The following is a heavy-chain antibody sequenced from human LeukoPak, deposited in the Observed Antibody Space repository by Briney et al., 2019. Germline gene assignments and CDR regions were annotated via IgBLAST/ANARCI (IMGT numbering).Heavy chain of an antibody. V-gene: IGHV3-48*01. CDR1: GFTFSSHS. D-gene: IGHD3-22*01. Sequence: GGSLRLSCAASGFTFSSHSMNWARQAPGKGLGWVSYISSSSSTIYYADSVKGRFTISRDNAKNSLYLQMNSLRAEDTAVYYCARGAYYYEDWGQGTLVTVSS. CDR3: ARGAYYYED. CDR2: ISSSSSTI. J-gene: IGHJ4*02.